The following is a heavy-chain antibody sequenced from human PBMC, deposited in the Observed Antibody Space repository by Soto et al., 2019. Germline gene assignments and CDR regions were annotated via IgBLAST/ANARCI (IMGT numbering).Heavy chain of an antibody. D-gene: IGHD1-26*01. CDR2: ISYDGSNK. Sequence: QSGGSLRLSCAASGFTFSSYGMHWVRQAPGKGLEWVAVISYDGSNKYYADSVKGRFTISRDNSKNTLYLQMNSLRAEDTAVYYCAKLYRQAGDAFDIWGQGTMVTVSS. V-gene: IGHV3-30*18. J-gene: IGHJ3*02. CDR3: AKLYRQAGDAFDI. CDR1: GFTFSSYG.